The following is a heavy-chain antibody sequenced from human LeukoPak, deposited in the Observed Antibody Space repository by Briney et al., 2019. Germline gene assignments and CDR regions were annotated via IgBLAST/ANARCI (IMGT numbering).Heavy chain of an antibody. CDR3: AKVAAAIPRWYFDL. D-gene: IGHD2-21*02. V-gene: IGHV1-69*06. CDR1: GGSIMKYA. CDR2: IIPIFGTS. Sequence: SVKVSCKTSGGSIMKYAISWVRQAPGQGLEWMGVIIPIFGTSNYAQKFQDRVTITADKSTNTANMELSSLRSEDTAVYYCAKVAAAIPRWYFDLWGRGTLVTVSS. J-gene: IGHJ2*01.